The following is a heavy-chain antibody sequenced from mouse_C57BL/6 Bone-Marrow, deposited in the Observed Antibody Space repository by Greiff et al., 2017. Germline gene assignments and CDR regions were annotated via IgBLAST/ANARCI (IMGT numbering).Heavy chain of an antibody. CDR1: GFTFSDYG. Sequence: EVQVVESGGGLVQPGGSLKLSCAASGFTFSDYGMAWVRQAPRKGPEWVAFISNLAYSIYYADTVTGRFTISRENAKNTLDLEMSSLRSEDTAMYYGARRAYGSIWYFDVWGTGTTVTVSS. CDR2: ISNLAYSI. D-gene: IGHD1-1*01. J-gene: IGHJ1*03. V-gene: IGHV5-15*01. CDR3: ARRAYGSIWYFDV.